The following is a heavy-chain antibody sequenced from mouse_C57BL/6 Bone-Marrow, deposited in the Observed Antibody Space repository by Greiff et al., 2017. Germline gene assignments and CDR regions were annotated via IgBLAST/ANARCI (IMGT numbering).Heavy chain of an antibody. V-gene: IGHV1-69*01. Sequence: QVQLQQPGAELVMPGASVKLSCKASGYTFTSYWMHWVKQRPGQGLEWIGEIDPSDSYTNYNQKFKGKSTLTVDKSSSTAYMQLSSLTSEDSAVYYCARCGDDWGQGTLVTVSA. CDR3: ARCGDD. CDR2: IDPSDSYT. CDR1: GYTFTSYW. J-gene: IGHJ3*01. D-gene: IGHD2-13*01.